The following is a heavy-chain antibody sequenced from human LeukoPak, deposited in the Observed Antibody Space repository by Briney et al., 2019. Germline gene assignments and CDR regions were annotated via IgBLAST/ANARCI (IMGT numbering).Heavy chain of an antibody. Sequence: ASVKVSCKASGGTLSSHAISWVRQAPGQGLEWMGWISAYNGNTNYAQKLQGRVTMTTDTSTSTAYMELRSLRSDDTAVYYCARKAQAAASPVDYWGQGTLVTVSS. D-gene: IGHD6-13*01. CDR1: GGTLSSHA. CDR3: ARKAQAAASPVDY. V-gene: IGHV1-18*01. J-gene: IGHJ4*02. CDR2: ISAYNGNT.